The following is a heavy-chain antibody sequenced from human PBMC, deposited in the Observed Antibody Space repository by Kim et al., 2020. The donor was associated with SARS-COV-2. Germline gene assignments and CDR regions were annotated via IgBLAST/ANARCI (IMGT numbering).Heavy chain of an antibody. CDR3: SRWDGFDI. CDR2: ISPDGSEE. J-gene: IGHJ3*02. CDR1: GFTFTTYW. Sequence: GGSLRLSCAASGFTFTTYWMTWVRQAPGKGLEWVANISPDGSEEHYVDSVKGRFTISRDNAKNSLYLQMNILRVDDTAVYYCSRWDGFDIWGQGTMVIVS. V-gene: IGHV3-7*01.